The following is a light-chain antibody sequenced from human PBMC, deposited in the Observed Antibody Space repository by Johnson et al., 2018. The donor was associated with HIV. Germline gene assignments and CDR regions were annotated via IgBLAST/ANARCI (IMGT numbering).Light chain of an antibody. CDR1: SSNIGNNY. V-gene: IGLV1-51*01. CDR2: DNN. Sequence: QSVLTQPPSVSAAPGQKVTISCSGSSSNIGNNYVSWYQQFPGTATKLLIYDNNKRPSGIPDRFSGSKSGTSATLDITGLQTGDEADYYCATWDNSLGAGRNVFGTGTKVTVL. CDR3: ATWDNSLGAGRNV. J-gene: IGLJ1*01.